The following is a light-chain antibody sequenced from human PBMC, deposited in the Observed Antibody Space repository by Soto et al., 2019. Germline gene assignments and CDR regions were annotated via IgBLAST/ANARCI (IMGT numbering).Light chain of an antibody. CDR1: TSNIGNNY. CDR2: DTD. V-gene: IGLV1-51*01. J-gene: IGLJ3*02. Sequence: QSVLTQPPSVSAAPGQKVAISCSGSTSNIGNNYVSWYQQLPEKAPKLLIYDTDKRPSGIPDRFSGSKSGTSATLGITGLQTGDEAEYYCAASDSGLSAVVFGGGTKLTVL. CDR3: AASDSGLSAVV.